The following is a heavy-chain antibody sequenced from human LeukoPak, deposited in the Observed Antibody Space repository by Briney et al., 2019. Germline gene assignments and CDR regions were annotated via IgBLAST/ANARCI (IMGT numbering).Heavy chain of an antibody. Sequence: ASVKVSCKSSGYTFTSYGITWVRQAPGQGLEWMGWINGYNGNTNYAQKLQGRVTMTTDTSTSTAYMELRSLKSDDTAVYYCARDHRKNVVVVPDAIYYYYMTSGAKGPRSPSP. D-gene: IGHD2-2*02. CDR3: ARDHRKNVVVVPDAIYYYYMTS. CDR1: GYTFTSYG. V-gene: IGHV1-18*01. J-gene: IGHJ6*03. CDR2: INGYNGNT.